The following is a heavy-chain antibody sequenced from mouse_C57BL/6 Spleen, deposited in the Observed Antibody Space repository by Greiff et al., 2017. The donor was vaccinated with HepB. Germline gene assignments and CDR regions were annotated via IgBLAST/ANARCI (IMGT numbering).Heavy chain of an antibody. J-gene: IGHJ3*01. D-gene: IGHD1-1*01. CDR2: IWSDGST. V-gene: IGHV2-6-1*01. CDR1: GFSLTSYG. Sequence: VKVVESGPGLVAPSQSLSITCTVSGFSLTSYGVHWVRQPPGKGLEWLVVIWSDGSTTYNSALKSRLSISKDNSKSQVFLKMYSLQTDDTAMYYCARHGAFYGSSYSFAYWGQGTLVTVSA. CDR3: ARHGAFYGSSYSFAY.